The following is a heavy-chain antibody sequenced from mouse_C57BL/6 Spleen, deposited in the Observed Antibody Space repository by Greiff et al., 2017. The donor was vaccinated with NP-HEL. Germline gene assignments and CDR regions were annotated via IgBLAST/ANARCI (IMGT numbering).Heavy chain of an antibody. V-gene: IGHV10-1*01. CDR2: IRSKSNNYAT. CDR3: VRHDQLPYYYAMDY. D-gene: IGHD3-1*01. Sequence: EVKLMESGGGLVQPKGSLKLSCAASGFSFNTYAMNWVRQAPGKGLEWVARIRSKSNNYATYYADSVKDRFTISRDDSESMLYLQMNNLKTEDTAMYYCVRHDQLPYYYAMDYWGQGTSVTVSS. CDR1: GFSFNTYA. J-gene: IGHJ4*01.